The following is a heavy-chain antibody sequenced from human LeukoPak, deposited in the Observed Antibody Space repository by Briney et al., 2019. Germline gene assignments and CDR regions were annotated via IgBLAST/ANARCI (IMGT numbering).Heavy chain of an antibody. Sequence: SVKVSCKASGGTFSSYAISWVRQAPGQGLEWMGGIIPIFGTANYAQKFQGRVTITADESTSTAYMELSSLRSEDTAVYYCARDQLGTTVVTQFDYWGQGTLVTVSS. V-gene: IGHV1-69*13. CDR1: GGTFSSYA. J-gene: IGHJ4*02. CDR2: IIPIFGTA. CDR3: ARDQLGTTVVTQFDY. D-gene: IGHD4-23*01.